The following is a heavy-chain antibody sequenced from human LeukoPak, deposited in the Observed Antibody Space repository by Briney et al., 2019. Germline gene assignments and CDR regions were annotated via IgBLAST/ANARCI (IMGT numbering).Heavy chain of an antibody. CDR3: AREAITFGGGKTNGFDY. CDR1: GYTFTSYD. V-gene: IGHV1-8*03. CDR2: MNPNSGNT. Sequence: ASVKVSCKASGYTFTSYDINWVRQATGQGLEWMGWMNPNSGNTGYAQKFQGRVTITRNTSISTAYMELSSLRSEDTAVYYCAREAITFGGGKTNGFDYWGQGTLVTVSS. J-gene: IGHJ4*02. D-gene: IGHD3-16*01.